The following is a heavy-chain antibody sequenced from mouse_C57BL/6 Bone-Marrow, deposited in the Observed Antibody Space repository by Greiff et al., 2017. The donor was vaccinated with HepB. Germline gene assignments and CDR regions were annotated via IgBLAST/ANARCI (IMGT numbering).Heavy chain of an antibody. Sequence: QVQLKQSGAELARPGASVKLSCKASGYTFTSYGISWVKQRTGQGLEWIGEIYPRSGNTYYNEKFKGKATLTADKSSSPAYMELRSLTSEDAAVYFLSRSDYYDAWFAYWGQGALVTVSA. V-gene: IGHV1-81*01. D-gene: IGHD1-1*01. CDR2: IYPRSGNT. CDR1: GYTFTSYG. CDR3: SRSDYYDAWFAY. J-gene: IGHJ3*01.